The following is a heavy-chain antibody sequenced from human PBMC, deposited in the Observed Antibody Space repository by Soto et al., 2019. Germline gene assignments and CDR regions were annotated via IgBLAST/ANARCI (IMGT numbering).Heavy chain of an antibody. CDR3: AKDSSSRRGSYYFDY. CDR1: GFTFSRYG. D-gene: IGHD6-6*01. J-gene: IGHJ4*02. CDR2: ISYDGSNK. Sequence: PGGSLRLSCAASGFTFSRYGMHWGRQAPGKGLEWVAVISYDGSNKYYADSVKGRFTISRDNSKNTLYLQMNSLRAEDTAVYYCAKDSSSRRGSYYFDYWGQGTLVTVSS. V-gene: IGHV3-30*18.